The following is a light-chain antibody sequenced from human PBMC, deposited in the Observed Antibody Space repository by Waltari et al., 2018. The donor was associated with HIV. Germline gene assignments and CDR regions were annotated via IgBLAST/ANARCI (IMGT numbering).Light chain of an antibody. CDR3: QSYDSSLSASV. V-gene: IGLV1-40*01. J-gene: IGLJ2*01. Sequence: QSVLTQPPSVSGAPGQRVTISCTGSRSNIGAGYDVHWSQQLPGTAPKLLIYGNTNRPSGVPDRCSGSKSGTSASLAITGLQAEDEADYYCQSYDSSLSASVFGEGTKLTVL. CDR2: GNT. CDR1: RSNIGAGYD.